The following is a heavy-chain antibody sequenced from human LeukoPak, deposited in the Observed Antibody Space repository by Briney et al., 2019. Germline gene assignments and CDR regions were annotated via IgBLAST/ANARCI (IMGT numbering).Heavy chain of an antibody. D-gene: IGHD3-10*01. CDR2: LNPKTGDT. Sequence: GASVKVSCKASGYTFTGYYLHWVRQGPGQGLQWMGYLNPKTGDTKYTQKLQGRVTMTRDTSISTAYMELSGLTSDDTAVYYCARNYYGSGSYYPGYWGQGTLVTVSS. CDR1: GYTFTGYY. J-gene: IGHJ4*02. V-gene: IGHV1-2*02. CDR3: ARNYYGSGSYYPGY.